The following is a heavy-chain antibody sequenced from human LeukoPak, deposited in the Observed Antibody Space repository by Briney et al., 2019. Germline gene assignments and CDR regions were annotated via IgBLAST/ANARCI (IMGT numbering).Heavy chain of an antibody. D-gene: IGHD5-18*01. CDR2: ISYDGSNK. CDR3: AKSGEGIQLWLLLDY. J-gene: IGHJ4*02. V-gene: IGHV3-30*18. Sequence: GRSLRLSCAASGFTFNSYGMHWVRQAPGKGLEWVAVISYDGSNKYYADSVKGRFTISRDNSKNTLYLQMSSLRAEDTAVYYCAKSGEGIQLWLLLDYWGRGTLVTVSS. CDR1: GFTFNSYG.